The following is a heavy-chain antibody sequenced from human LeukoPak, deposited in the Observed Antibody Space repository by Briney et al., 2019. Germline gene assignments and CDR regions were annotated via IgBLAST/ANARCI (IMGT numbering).Heavy chain of an antibody. J-gene: IGHJ4*02. V-gene: IGHV3-23*01. Sequence: GGSLRLSCASSGFTFSSYAMSPVRQAPGKGLEWVSAISGSGYSTYYADSVKGRVTISRDNSKNTLYLQMNSQRAEYTAVYYCAKGEDYFVYWGQGTLVTVSS. CDR3: AKGEDYFVY. CDR1: GFTFSSYA. CDR2: ISGSGYST.